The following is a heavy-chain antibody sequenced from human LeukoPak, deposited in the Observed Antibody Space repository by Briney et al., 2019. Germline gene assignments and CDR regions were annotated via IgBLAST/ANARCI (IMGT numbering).Heavy chain of an antibody. CDR2: IKSDGSEI. CDR1: GMTFRSHW. J-gene: IGHJ4*02. V-gene: IGHV3-7*01. D-gene: IGHD3-16*01. CDR3: ATEHWGPNS. Sequence: PGGSLRLSCAASGMTFRSHWMTWVRQTTGKGLEWLATIKSDGSEIYYLDSVKGRFTISRDNAKNSLFLQMSSLRGEDTALCYCATEHWGPNSWGQGTLVTVSS.